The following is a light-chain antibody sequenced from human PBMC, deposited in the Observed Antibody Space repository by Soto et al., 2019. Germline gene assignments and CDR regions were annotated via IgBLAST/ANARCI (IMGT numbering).Light chain of an antibody. CDR2: DAS. CDR1: QGISNY. J-gene: IGKJ2*01. Sequence: DIQMTQSPSSLSASVGDRATITCQASQGISNYLNWYQQKPGKAPKLLIYDASNLETGVPSRFSGSGSGTDFTFTISSMQPEDIATSYCQQYDNLPVMYTFGQGTKLEIK. V-gene: IGKV1-33*01. CDR3: QQYDNLPVMYT.